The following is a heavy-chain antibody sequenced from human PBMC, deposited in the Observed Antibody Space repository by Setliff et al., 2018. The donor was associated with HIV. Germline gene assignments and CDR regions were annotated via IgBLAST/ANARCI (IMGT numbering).Heavy chain of an antibody. CDR3: AREDVTMIGGEGFDY. CDR2: INHSGST. CDR1: GGSFSGYY. V-gene: IGHV4-34*01. Sequence: SETLSLTCAVYGGSFSGYYWSWIRQPPGKGLEWIGEINHSGSTNYNPSLKSRVTISVDTSKNQFSLKLSFVTAADTAVCYCAREDVTMIGGEGFDYWGQGTLVTVSS. J-gene: IGHJ4*02. D-gene: IGHD3-22*01.